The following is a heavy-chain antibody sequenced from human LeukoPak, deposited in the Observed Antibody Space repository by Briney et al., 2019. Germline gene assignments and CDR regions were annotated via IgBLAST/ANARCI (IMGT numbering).Heavy chain of an antibody. D-gene: IGHD3-10*01. V-gene: IGHV1-2*02. J-gene: IGHJ4*02. Sequence: ASVKVSCKASGYTFTGYYMHWVRQAPGQGLEWMGWINPNSGSTNYAQKFQGRVTMTRDTSISTAYMELSRLRSDDTAVYYCARVTYYYGSGSYYFYFDYWGQGTLVTVSS. CDR1: GYTFTGYY. CDR3: ARVTYYYGSGSYYFYFDY. CDR2: INPNSGST.